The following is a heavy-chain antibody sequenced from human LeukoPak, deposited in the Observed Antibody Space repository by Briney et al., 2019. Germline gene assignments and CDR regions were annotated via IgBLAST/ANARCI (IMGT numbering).Heavy chain of an antibody. J-gene: IGHJ3*02. D-gene: IGHD3-22*01. CDR1: GFTFRSYS. V-gene: IGHV3-23*01. Sequence: GGSLRLSCAASGFTFRSYSMNWVRQAPGKGLEWVSAISGSGGSTYYADSVKGRFTISRDNSKNTLYLQMNSLRAEDTAVYYCAKEKVVVITHCAFDIWGQGTMVTVSS. CDR3: AKEKVVVITHCAFDI. CDR2: ISGSGGST.